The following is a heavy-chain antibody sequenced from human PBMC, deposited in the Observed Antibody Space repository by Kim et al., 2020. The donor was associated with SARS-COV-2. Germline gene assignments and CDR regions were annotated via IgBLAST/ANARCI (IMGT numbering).Heavy chain of an antibody. D-gene: IGHD2-2*01. CDR3: SSLYVSTTSCYYIY. V-gene: IGHV3-64*01. CDR1: GFTFSSYA. CDR2: ISSNGVST. Sequence: GGSLRLSCAASGFTFSSYAMHWVRQAPGKGLEYVSAISSNGVSTYYANSVKGRFTISRDNSKNKLYLQLASLRAEDMAVYYCSSLYVSTTSCYYIYWGKG. J-gene: IGHJ4*02.